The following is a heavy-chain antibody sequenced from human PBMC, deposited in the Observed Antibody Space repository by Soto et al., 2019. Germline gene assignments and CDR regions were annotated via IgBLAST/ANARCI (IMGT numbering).Heavy chain of an antibody. CDR3: ARLSTSGWHFDAFDV. Sequence: QVQLVESGGGVVQPGRSLRLSCVVSGFTLSSYSIHWVRQAPGKGLEWVAFMTYDGSRKSFADSVQGRFTISRDNAKHILSLQMNSQKAEDRPRYYCARLSTSGWHFDAFDVWGQGTMGTVSS. V-gene: IGHV3-30-3*01. CDR2: MTYDGSRK. D-gene: IGHD6-19*01. J-gene: IGHJ3*01. CDR1: GFTLSSYS.